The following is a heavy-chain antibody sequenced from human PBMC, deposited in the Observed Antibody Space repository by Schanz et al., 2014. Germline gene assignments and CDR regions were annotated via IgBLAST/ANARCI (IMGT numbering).Heavy chain of an antibody. Sequence: VQLEESGGGLVQPGGSLRLSCAASGFTFNSYAFHWVRQAPGKGLEWVALISYDGNTKYYADSVKGRFTISRDNSKNTLDLQMNSLRAEDTAIYYCAKDLAAVGVFDYWGQGSLVTVSP. CDR3: AKDLAAVGVFDY. CDR1: GFTFNSYA. D-gene: IGHD6-13*01. V-gene: IGHV3-30-3*01. CDR2: ISYDGNTK. J-gene: IGHJ4*02.